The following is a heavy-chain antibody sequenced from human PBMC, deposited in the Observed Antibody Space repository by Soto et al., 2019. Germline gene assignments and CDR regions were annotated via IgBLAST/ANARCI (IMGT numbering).Heavy chain of an antibody. V-gene: IGHV3-23*01. CDR1: GFTCSSYA. J-gene: IGHJ6*03. Sequence: GSLRLSCAASGFTCSSYAMSWVRQAPGKGLEWVSAISGSGGSTYYADSVKGRFTISRDNSKNTLYLQMNSLRAEDTAVYYCARVLGYCTNGVCYNYYMDVWGKGTTVTVSS. D-gene: IGHD2-8*01. CDR3: ARVLGYCTNGVCYNYYMDV. CDR2: ISGSGGST.